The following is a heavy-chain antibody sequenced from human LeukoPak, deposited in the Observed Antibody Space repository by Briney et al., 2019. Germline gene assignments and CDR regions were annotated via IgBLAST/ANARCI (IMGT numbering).Heavy chain of an antibody. Sequence: GGSLRLSCAGSGFTFSSAWMTWVRQTPGKGLEWVGHIKSRTDGGTTDYAAPVKGRFTVSRDDSKSTVYLQMNSLKTEDSAVYYCATVFYSNGYNFWGQETLVTVSS. V-gene: IGHV3-15*01. J-gene: IGHJ4*02. CDR1: GFTFSSAW. CDR2: IKSRTDGGTT. CDR3: ATVFYSNGYNF. D-gene: IGHD5-24*01.